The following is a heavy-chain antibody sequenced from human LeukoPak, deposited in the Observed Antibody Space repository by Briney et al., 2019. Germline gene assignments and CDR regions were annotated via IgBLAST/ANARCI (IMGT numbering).Heavy chain of an antibody. CDR3: GRYCSSTSCYGYNWFDP. Sequence: SETLSLTCTVSGGSISSGGYYWSWIRQHPGKGLEWIGYIYYSGSTYYNPSLKSRVTISVDTSKNQFSLKLSSVTAADTAVYYCGRYCSSTSCYGYNWFDPLGQGTLVTVSS. CDR2: IYYSGST. CDR1: GGSISSGGYY. V-gene: IGHV4-31*03. J-gene: IGHJ5*02. D-gene: IGHD2-2*01.